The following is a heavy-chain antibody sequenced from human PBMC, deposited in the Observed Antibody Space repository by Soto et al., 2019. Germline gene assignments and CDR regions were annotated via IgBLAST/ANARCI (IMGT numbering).Heavy chain of an antibody. CDR1: GFTFSSYG. V-gene: IGHV3-30*18. J-gene: IGHJ3*02. D-gene: IGHD3-22*01. Sequence: GGSLRLSCAASGFTFSSYGMHWVRQAPGKGLEWVAVISYDGSNKYYADSVKGRFTISRDNSKNTLYLQMNSLRAEDTAVYYCAKAQENYYDSSGYWPNAFDIWGQGTMVTVSS. CDR3: AKAQENYYDSSGYWPNAFDI. CDR2: ISYDGSNK.